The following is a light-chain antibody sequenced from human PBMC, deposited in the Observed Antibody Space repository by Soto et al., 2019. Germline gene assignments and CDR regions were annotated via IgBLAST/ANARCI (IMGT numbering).Light chain of an antibody. CDR2: EVR. Sequence: QSALTQPASVSGSPGQSITVSCTETNTDVGGYNYVSWYQHRPGKAPRLMIYEVRNRLSGVSNRFSGSKSGNTASLTISGLQSEDEADYYCTSYTPTGALVFGSGTKLTVL. V-gene: IGLV2-14*01. J-gene: IGLJ3*02. CDR1: NTDVGGYNY. CDR3: TSYTPTGALV.